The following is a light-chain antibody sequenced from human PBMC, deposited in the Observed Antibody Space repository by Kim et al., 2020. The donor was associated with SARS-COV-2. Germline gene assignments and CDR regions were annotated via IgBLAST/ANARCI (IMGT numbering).Light chain of an antibody. CDR3: NSYTSSRTYV. J-gene: IGLJ1*01. V-gene: IGLV2-14*01. Sequence: QSVLTQPASVSGSPGQSITISCTGTSSDVGVYNYVSWYQQHPGKAPKLMIYDVSKRPSGVSNRFSGSKSGNTASLTISGLQAEDEADYYCNSYTSSRTYVFGTGTKVTVL. CDR1: SSDVGVYNY. CDR2: DVS.